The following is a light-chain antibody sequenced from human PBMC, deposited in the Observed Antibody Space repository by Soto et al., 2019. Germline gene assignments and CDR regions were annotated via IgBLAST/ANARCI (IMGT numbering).Light chain of an antibody. CDR2: AAS. CDR3: QQSYSIPLT. J-gene: IGKJ4*01. V-gene: IGKV1-39*01. Sequence: DIQMTQSPSSLSASVGDRVTISCRASQSLSNYLNWYQHKSGTAPKLLIYAASSLQSGVPPRFSGSGSGTDFTLTISSLQPEDYATYYCQQSYSIPLTFGGGTKV. CDR1: QSLSNY.